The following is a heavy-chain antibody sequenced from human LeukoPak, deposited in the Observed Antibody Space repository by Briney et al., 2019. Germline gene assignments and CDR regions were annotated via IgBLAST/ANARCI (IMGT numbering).Heavy chain of an antibody. Sequence: GASAKVSCKASGYTFTGYYMHWVRQAPGQGLEWMGWINPNSGGTNYAQKFQGRVTMTRDTSISTAYMELSRLRSDDTAVYYCARDVGNYYDSSGYYSDWFDPWGQGTLVTVSS. CDR3: ARDVGNYYDSSGYYSDWFDP. CDR2: INPNSGGT. J-gene: IGHJ5*02. V-gene: IGHV1-2*02. D-gene: IGHD3-22*01. CDR1: GYTFTGYY.